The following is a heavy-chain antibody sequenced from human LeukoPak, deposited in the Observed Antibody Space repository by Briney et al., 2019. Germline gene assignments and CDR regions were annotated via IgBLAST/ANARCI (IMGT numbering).Heavy chain of an antibody. J-gene: IGHJ5*02. D-gene: IGHD3-3*01. Sequence: SETLSLTCTVSGGSISSYYWSWIRQPPGKGLEWIGYIYYSGSTNYNPSLKSRVTISVDTSKNQFSLKLSSVTAADTAVYYCARGLGYYDFWSGYPTNWFDPWGQGTLVTVSS. CDR3: ARGLGYYDFWSGYPTNWFDP. V-gene: IGHV4-59*12. CDR1: GGSISSYY. CDR2: IYYSGST.